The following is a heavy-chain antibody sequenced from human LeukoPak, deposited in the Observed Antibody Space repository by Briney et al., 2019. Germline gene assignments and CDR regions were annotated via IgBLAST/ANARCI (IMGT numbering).Heavy chain of an antibody. CDR3: ARDVSTYDFWSGYTY. CDR2: ISSSSSYI. J-gene: IGHJ4*02. CDR1: GFTFSSYW. D-gene: IGHD3-3*01. V-gene: IGHV3-21*01. Sequence: GGSLRLSCAASGFTFSSYWMSWVRQAPGKGLEWVSSISSSSSYIYYADSVKGRFTISRDNAKNSLYLQMNSLRAEDTAVYYCARDVSTYDFWSGYTYWGQGTLVTVSS.